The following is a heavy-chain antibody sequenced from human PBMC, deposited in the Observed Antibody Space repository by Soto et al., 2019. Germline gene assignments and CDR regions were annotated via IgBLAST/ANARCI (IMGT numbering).Heavy chain of an antibody. D-gene: IGHD2-15*01. CDR1: GGSFSGYY. CDR3: ARGVTLYCSGGSCYSPYDAFDI. V-gene: IGHV4-34*01. J-gene: IGHJ3*02. CDR2: INHSGST. Sequence: SETLSLTCAVYGGSFSGYYWSWIRQPPGKGLEWIGEINHSGSTNYNPSLKSRVTISVDTSKNQFSLKLSSVTAADTAVYYCARGVTLYCSGGSCYSPYDAFDIWGQGTMVTVSS.